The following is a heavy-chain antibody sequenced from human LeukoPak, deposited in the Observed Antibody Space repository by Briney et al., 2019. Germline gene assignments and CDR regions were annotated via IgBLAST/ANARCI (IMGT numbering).Heavy chain of an antibody. J-gene: IGHJ4*02. D-gene: IGHD4-17*01. CDR3: AIIYGDYSNLDY. CDR1: GGSFSGYY. Sequence: SETLSLTCAVYGGSFSGYYWSWIRQPPGKGLEWIGEINHSGSTNYNPSLKSRVTISVDTSKNQFSLKLSSVTAADTAVYYCAIIYGDYSNLDYWGQGTLVTVSS. CDR2: INHSGST. V-gene: IGHV4-34*01.